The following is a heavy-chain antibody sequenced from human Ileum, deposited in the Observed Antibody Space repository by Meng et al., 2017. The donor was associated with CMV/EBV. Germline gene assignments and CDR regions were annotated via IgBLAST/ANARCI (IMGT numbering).Heavy chain of an antibody. J-gene: IGHJ6*02. V-gene: IGHV3-48*03. Sequence: GESLKISCAVSGFSLDTYEIIWVRQAPGKGLEWLSYMSTSGHAIHYADSLMGRFTISRDNAKSSMYLQMNSLRAEDTAIYYCARRLPYHGMDVWGQGTTVTFSS. CDR1: GFSLDTYE. CDR3: ARRLPYHGMDV. CDR2: MSTSGHAI.